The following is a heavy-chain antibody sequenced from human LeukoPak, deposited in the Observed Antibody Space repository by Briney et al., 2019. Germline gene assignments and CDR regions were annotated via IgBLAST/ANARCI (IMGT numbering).Heavy chain of an antibody. D-gene: IGHD3-16*01. V-gene: IGHV1-69*13. CDR1: GGTFSSYA. CDR3: ATYDYVWEQFDY. Sequence: ASVKVSCKASGGTFSSYAISWVRQAPGQGLEWMGGIIPIFGTANYAQKFQGRVTITADESTSTAYMGLSSLRSEDTAVYYCATYDYVWEQFDYWGQGTLVTVSS. CDR2: IIPIFGTA. J-gene: IGHJ4*02.